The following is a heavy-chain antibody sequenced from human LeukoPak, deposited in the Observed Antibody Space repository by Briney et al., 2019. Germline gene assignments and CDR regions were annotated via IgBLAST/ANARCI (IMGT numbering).Heavy chain of an antibody. CDR2: INHSGST. D-gene: IGHD5-18*01. V-gene: IGHV4-34*01. CDR1: GGSFSGYY. Sequence: SETLSLTCAVYGGSFSGYYWSWIRQPPGKGLEWIGEINHSGSTNYNPSLKSRVTISVDTSKNQFSLKLSSVTAADTAVYYCATTLPTSQLWLRLFDYWGQGTLVTVSS. CDR3: ATTLPTSQLWLRLFDY. J-gene: IGHJ4*02.